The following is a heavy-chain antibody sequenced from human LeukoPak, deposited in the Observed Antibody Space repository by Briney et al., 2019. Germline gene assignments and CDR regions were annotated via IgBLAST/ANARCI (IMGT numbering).Heavy chain of an antibody. Sequence: GGSLRLSCAASGFTVSSNYMSWVRQAPGKGLEWVSVIYSGGSTYYADSVKGRFTISRDNSKNTLYLQMNSLRAEDTAVYCCARTSSSSSFYYYYYYMDVWGKGTTVTVSS. D-gene: IGHD6-6*01. CDR1: GFTVSSNY. CDR2: IYSGGST. J-gene: IGHJ6*03. CDR3: ARTSSSSSFYYYYYYMDV. V-gene: IGHV3-53*01.